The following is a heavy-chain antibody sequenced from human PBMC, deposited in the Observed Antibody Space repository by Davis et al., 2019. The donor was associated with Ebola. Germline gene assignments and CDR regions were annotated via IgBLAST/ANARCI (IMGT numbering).Heavy chain of an antibody. D-gene: IGHD2-15*01. V-gene: IGHV3-66*01. CDR3: ASSVATPGAFDI. CDR2: INSGSST. J-gene: IGHJ3*02. Sequence: PGGSLRLSCSASGFTFSSYWMHWVRQAPGKGLEWVSVINSGSSTYYADSVKGRFTISRDNSKNTLYLQMNSLRVEDTAVYYCASSVATPGAFDIWGQGTMVTVSS. CDR1: GFTFSSYW.